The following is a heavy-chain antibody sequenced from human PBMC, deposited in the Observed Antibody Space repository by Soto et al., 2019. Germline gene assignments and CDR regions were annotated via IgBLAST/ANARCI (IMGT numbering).Heavy chain of an antibody. CDR1: GDSISSGDYY. D-gene: IGHD3-10*01. J-gene: IGHJ4*02. CDR2: IYYSGST. CDR3: ARDRVTMVRGVTRGFDY. Sequence: QVQLQESGPGLVKPSQTLSLTCTVSGDSISSGDYYWSWIRQPPGKGLEWIGYIYYSGSTYYNPSLKSRVTISVDTSKNQFSLKLSSVTAADTAVYYCARDRVTMVRGVTRGFDYWGQGTLVTVSS. V-gene: IGHV4-30-4*01.